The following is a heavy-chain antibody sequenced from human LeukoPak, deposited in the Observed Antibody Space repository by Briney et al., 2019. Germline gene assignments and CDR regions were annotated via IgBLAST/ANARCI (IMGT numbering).Heavy chain of an antibody. J-gene: IGHJ4*02. CDR1: GFTLSSCG. D-gene: IGHD3-22*01. CDR3: AKGGRTMIVVVS. CDR2: ISGSGGST. Sequence: GGTLRLSCAASGFTLSSCGMSWVRQAPGKGLEWVSAISGSGGSTYYADSVKGRFTISRDNSKNTLYLQMNSLRAEDTAVYYCAKGGRTMIVVVSWGQGTLVTVSS. V-gene: IGHV3-23*01.